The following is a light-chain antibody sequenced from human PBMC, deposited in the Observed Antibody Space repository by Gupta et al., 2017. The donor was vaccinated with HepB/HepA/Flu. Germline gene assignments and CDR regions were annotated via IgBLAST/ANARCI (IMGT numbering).Light chain of an antibody. CDR1: SNDIGFYNY. Sequence: QSALPQPASVSGSPGQSITISCPGTSNDIGFYNYVSWYQQHPDKAPKLMIYDVTHRPSGVSDRFSGSKSGNTASLTISGLQAEDEADYYCSSYTTISTPVFGGGTKLTVL. CDR3: SSYTTISTPV. V-gene: IGLV2-14*03. CDR2: DVT. J-gene: IGLJ2*01.